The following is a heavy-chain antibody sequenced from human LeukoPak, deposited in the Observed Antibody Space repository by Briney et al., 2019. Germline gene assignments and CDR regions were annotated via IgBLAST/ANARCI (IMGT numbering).Heavy chain of an antibody. Sequence: GASVKLSCNATGAGIINYDISWVRHGPAHGLELVWVIMPLVNTPNYAEHLKGRVTITSDESTSTAYMQLSSLRSEDTAVYYCARVDRNHFYMHVWRKGTTVTVPS. CDR2: IMPLVNTP. CDR3: ARVDRNHFYMHV. J-gene: IGHJ6*03. V-gene: IGHV1-69*13. D-gene: IGHD3-10*01. CDR1: GAGIINYD.